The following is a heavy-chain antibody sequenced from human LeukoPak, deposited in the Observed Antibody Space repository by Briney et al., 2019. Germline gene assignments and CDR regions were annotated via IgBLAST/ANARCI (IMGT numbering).Heavy chain of an antibody. D-gene: IGHD5-18*01. CDR1: IGSISSTNYY. CDR2: IYYSGST. V-gene: IGHV4-39*07. J-gene: IGHJ4*02. CDR3: ARGAYSYNYPFDY. Sequence: PSETLSLTCTLSIGSISSTNYYWGWIRQPPGKGLEWIGSIYYSGSTYYNPSLKSRLTISVDTSKNQFSLNLSSVTAADTAVYYCARGAYSYNYPFDYWGQGTLVTVSS.